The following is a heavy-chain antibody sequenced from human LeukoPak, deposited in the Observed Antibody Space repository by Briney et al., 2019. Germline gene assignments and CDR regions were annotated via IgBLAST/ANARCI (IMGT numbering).Heavy chain of an antibody. CDR3: AKLPGFACSSTSCHRDYFDY. CDR2: IRYDGSNK. CDR1: GFTFSSYG. Sequence: PGGSLRLSCAASGFTFSSYGMHWVRQAPGKGLEWVAVIRYDGSNKYYADSVKGRFTISRDNSKNTLYLQMNSLRAEDTAVYYCAKLPGFACSSTSCHRDYFDYWGQGTLVTVSS. D-gene: IGHD2-2*02. J-gene: IGHJ4*02. V-gene: IGHV3-30*02.